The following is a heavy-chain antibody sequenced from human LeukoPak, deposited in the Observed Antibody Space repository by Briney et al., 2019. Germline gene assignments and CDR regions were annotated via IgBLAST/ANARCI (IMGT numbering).Heavy chain of an antibody. CDR3: AGDLWTFWSGYYWAY. CDR2: INPSSGGT. Sequence: ASVKVSCKASGYTFTGYYMHWVRQAPGQGLEWMGWINPSSGGTNYAQKFQGRVTMTRDTSISTAYMELSRLRSDDTAVYYCAGDLWTFWSGYYWAYWGQGTLVTVSS. CDR1: GYTFTGYY. J-gene: IGHJ4*02. V-gene: IGHV1-2*02. D-gene: IGHD3-3*01.